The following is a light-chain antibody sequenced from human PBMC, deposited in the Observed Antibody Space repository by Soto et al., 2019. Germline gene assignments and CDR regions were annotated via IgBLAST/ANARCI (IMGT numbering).Light chain of an antibody. CDR2: GAS. V-gene: IGKV3-20*01. CDR1: QSVSSTY. J-gene: IGKJ3*01. Sequence: EIVLTQSPGTLSLSPGERATLSCRASQSVSSTYLAWYQQKPGQAPRLLIYGASSRATDIPDRFSGSGSGTDFTLTISSLDPEGFAVYFCQQYGSSPFTFGPGTKVDIK. CDR3: QQYGSSPFT.